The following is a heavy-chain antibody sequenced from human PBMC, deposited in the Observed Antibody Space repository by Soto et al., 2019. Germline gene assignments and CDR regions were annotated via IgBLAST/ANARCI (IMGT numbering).Heavy chain of an antibody. D-gene: IGHD2-2*01. CDR2: ITGSGSDT. J-gene: IGHJ4*02. Sequence: AGGSLRLSCAASGFTFNNYAMGWVRQASGKGLEWVSAITGSGSDTYSADSVKGRFTISRDNSKNTLYLQMNSLRAEDTAIYYCAKLGSSSWSPHYYFDYWGQGTLVTVSS. V-gene: IGHV3-23*01. CDR1: GFTFNNYA. CDR3: AKLGSSSWSPHYYFDY.